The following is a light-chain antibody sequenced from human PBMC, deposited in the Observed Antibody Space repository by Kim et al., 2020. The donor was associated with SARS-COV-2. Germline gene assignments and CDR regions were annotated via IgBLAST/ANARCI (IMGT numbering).Light chain of an antibody. Sequence: SYELTQPPSVSVSPGQTASITCSGDKLGDKYACWYQQKPGQSPVLVIYEDTKWPSGIPERFSGSNSGNTATLTISGTQAMDEADYYCQAWDSSTWVFGGGTTLTVL. CDR3: QAWDSSTWV. V-gene: IGLV3-1*01. CDR1: KLGDKY. J-gene: IGLJ2*01. CDR2: EDT.